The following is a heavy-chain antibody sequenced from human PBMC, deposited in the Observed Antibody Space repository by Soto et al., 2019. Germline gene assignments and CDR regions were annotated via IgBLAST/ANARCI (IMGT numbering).Heavy chain of an antibody. V-gene: IGHV3-30-3*01. Sequence: QLHLVESGGGVVQPGRSLSLSCAASGFTFTAHDMHWVRQAPGKGLEWVAVASSDGYTKYYSDFVKGRFTISRDNSKNTVYLQMNSLRPEDTALYFCARGLEGGLDPWGQGTLVTVSS. CDR3: ARGLEGGLDP. J-gene: IGHJ5*02. CDR1: GFTFTAHD. D-gene: IGHD3-22*01. CDR2: ASSDGYTK.